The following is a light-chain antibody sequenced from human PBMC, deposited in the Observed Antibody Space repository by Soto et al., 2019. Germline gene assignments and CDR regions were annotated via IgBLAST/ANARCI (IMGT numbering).Light chain of an antibody. J-gene: IGKJ5*01. CDR1: LSVSVY. CDR3: HQRQYWPPIT. CDR2: DAS. V-gene: IGKV3-11*01. Sequence: VMSQSPLSLPVTLGQPASISCRSSLSVSVYLDWYQQKPGQAPRLLISDASNRATGIPARFSGSGSGTDFTLTISSLEPEDFAVYYCHQRQYWPPITFGQGTRLEIK.